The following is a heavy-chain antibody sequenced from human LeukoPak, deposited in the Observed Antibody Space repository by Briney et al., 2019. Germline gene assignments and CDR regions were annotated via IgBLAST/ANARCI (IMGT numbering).Heavy chain of an antibody. V-gene: IGHV4-39*01. D-gene: IGHD6-13*01. Sequence: SETLSLTCTVSGGSISSSSYYWGWIRQPPGKGLEWIGSIYYSGSTYYNPSLKSRVTISVDTSKNQFSLKLSSVTAADTAVYYCARRLRLGYSSLIDYWGQGTLVTVSS. CDR2: IYYSGST. CDR1: GGSISSSSYY. CDR3: ARRLRLGYSSLIDY. J-gene: IGHJ4*02.